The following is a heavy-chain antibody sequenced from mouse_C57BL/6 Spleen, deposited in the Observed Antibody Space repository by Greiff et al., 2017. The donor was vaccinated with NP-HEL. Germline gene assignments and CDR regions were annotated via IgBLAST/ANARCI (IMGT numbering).Heavy chain of an antibody. V-gene: IGHV1-18*01. J-gene: IGHJ3*01. CDR2: INPNNGGT. CDR3: ARRGTYYYGSSPLAY. CDR1: GYTFTDYN. Sequence: EVQLQQSGPELVKPGASVKIPCKASGYTFTDYNMDWVKQSHGKSLEWIGDINPNNGGTIYNQKFKGKATLTVDKSSSTAYMELRSLTSEDTAVYYCARRGTYYYGSSPLAYWGQGTLVTVSA. D-gene: IGHD1-1*01.